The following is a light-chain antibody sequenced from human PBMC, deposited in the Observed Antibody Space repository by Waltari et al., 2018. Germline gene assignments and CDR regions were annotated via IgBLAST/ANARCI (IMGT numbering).Light chain of an antibody. Sequence: DIVLTQSPDSLSVSLGERATVSCKSSKSLLSSSNNKNYLTWYQQKAGQAPKLLFYWASARESGVPDRFSGSGSGTDFTLTISSLQAEDVAVYYCQQFYSSPLSFGPGTKVDIK. CDR1: KSLLSSSNNKNY. CDR3: QQFYSSPLS. CDR2: WAS. J-gene: IGKJ3*01. V-gene: IGKV4-1*01.